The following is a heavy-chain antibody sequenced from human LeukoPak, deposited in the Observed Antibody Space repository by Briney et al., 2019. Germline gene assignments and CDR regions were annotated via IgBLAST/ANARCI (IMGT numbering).Heavy chain of an antibody. CDR2: IYSDGTR. D-gene: IGHD4-23*01. Sequence: GGSLRLSCAASGFSFSNDYMTWVRQAPGKGLEWVSVIYSDGTRYYRDSVKGRFTISRDNSKNTLYLQMNSLRVEDTALYYCAKVKSGIDSWGQGTLVTVSS. CDR1: GFSFSNDY. CDR3: AKVKSGIDS. V-gene: IGHV3-53*01. J-gene: IGHJ4*02.